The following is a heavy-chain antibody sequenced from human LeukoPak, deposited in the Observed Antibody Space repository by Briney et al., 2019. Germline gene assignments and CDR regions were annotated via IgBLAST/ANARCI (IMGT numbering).Heavy chain of an antibody. CDR1: GFTFSSYW. D-gene: IGHD3-22*01. J-gene: IGHJ3*02. CDR2: INTDGSST. CDR3: ARSTDSSGYLDAFDI. Sequence: PGGSLRLSCAVSGFTFSSYWMHWVRQAPGKGLVWVSRINTDGSSTTYVDSVKGRFTISRDNAKNTLYLQMNSLGAEDTAVYYCARSTDSSGYLDAFDIWGQGTMVTVSS. V-gene: IGHV3-74*01.